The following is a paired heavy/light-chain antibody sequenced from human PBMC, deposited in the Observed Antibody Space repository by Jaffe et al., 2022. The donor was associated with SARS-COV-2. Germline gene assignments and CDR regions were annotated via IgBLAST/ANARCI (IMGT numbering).Heavy chain of an antibody. CDR1: AYSFTNYA. D-gene: IGHD2-15*01. Sequence: QVQLVQSGSELEKPGASVKLSCRASAYSFTNYAMNWVRQAPGQGLEWMGWINTDSGKPIYAQGFTGRFVFSLDASVSTAFLQINSLKAEDTAVYYCARARDCSAGDCYSDYWGQGTLVTVSS. CDR2: INTDSGKP. CDR3: ARARDCSAGDCYSDY. J-gene: IGHJ4*02. V-gene: IGHV7-4-1*02.
Light chain of an antibody. V-gene: IGLV1-47*01. CDR2: RNN. CDR1: RSNIGSNY. Sequence: QSVLTQPPSASGTPGQTVTISCSGIRSNIGSNYVCWYQRLPGTAPKLLIYRNNQRPSGVPDRFSGSKSGTSASLAISGLRSEDEADYYCAAWDATLSGPVFGGGTKLTVL. J-gene: IGLJ3*02. CDR3: AAWDATLSGPV.